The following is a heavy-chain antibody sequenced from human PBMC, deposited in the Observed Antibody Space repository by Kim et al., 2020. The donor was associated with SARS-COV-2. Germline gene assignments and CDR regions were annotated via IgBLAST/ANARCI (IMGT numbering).Heavy chain of an antibody. D-gene: IGHD3-3*01. V-gene: IGHV4-61*02. Sequence: SETLSLTCTVSGGSISSGSYYWSWIRQPAGKGLEWIGRIYTSGSTNYNPSLKSRVTISVDTSKNQFSLKLSSVTAADTAVYYCARHRRGDFWSGPDAFDIWGQGTMVTVSS. CDR3: ARHRRGDFWSGPDAFDI. CDR1: GGSISSGSYY. J-gene: IGHJ3*02. CDR2: IYTSGST.